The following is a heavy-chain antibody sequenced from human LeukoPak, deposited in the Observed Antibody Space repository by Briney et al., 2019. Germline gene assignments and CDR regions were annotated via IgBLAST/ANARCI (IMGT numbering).Heavy chain of an antibody. V-gene: IGHV3-43*02. CDR3: AKDLLGSGSREGDY. Sequence: PGGSLRLSCAASGFTFDDYAMHWVRQAPGKGREWVSLISGDGGSTYYADSVKGRLTISRDNSKNSLYLQMNSLRTEDTALYYCAKDLLGSGSREGDYWGQGTLVTVSS. D-gene: IGHD3-10*01. CDR2: ISGDGGST. J-gene: IGHJ4*02. CDR1: GFTFDDYA.